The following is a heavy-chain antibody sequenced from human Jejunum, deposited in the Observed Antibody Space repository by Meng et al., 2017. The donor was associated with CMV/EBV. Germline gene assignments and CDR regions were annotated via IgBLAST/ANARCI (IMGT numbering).Heavy chain of an antibody. CDR3: TRCAITASVNFDP. CDR1: GVSISITDYY. J-gene: IGHJ5*02. D-gene: IGHD6-6*01. V-gene: IGHV4-30-4*01. CDR2: IDYSGSS. Sequence: QVELQASGPGLAKPTQTLSLTCTVSGVSISITDYYVSWVRQPPVKGREWIGYIDYSGSSYYNPSLKSRVTISVDTSKNQFSLKLISVTAADTALYYCTRCAITASVNFDPWGQGTLVTVSS.